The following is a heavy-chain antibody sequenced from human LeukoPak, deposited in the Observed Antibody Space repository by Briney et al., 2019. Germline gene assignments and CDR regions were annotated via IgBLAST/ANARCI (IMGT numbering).Heavy chain of an antibody. J-gene: IGHJ4*02. CDR1: EGTFSSYA. V-gene: IGHV1-69*06. D-gene: IGHD6-19*01. Sequence: SVKVSCKASEGTFSSYAISWVRQAPGQGLEWMGGIIPIFGTANYAQKLQGRVTMTEDTSTDTAYMELSSLRSEDTAVYYCATHIAVAGLPFDYWGQGTLVTVSS. CDR2: IIPIFGTA. CDR3: ATHIAVAGLPFDY.